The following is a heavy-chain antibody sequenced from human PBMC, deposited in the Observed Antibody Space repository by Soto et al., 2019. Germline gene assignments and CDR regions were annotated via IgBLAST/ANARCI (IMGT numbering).Heavy chain of an antibody. CDR2: IFWDDDK. CDR3: AHRSRGYPYYCAQ. J-gene: IGHJ4*02. Sequence: QITLKESGPTLVKPTQTLTLTCSFSGFSLSTRGVGVGWIRQPPGKALEWLALIFWDDDKWYSPSLRSRLTIPDDTSKNQVLLTVTNMDPVDTATYYCAHRSRGYPYYCAQWGQGTLVTVSS. CDR1: GFSLSTRGVG. D-gene: IGHD5-12*01. V-gene: IGHV2-5*02.